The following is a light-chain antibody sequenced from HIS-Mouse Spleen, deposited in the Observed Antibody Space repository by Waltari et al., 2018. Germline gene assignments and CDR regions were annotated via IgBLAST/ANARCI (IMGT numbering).Light chain of an antibody. CDR3: QSADSSGTYV. Sequence: SYELTQPPSVSVSPGQTARITCPGDALPKQYAYWYQQKTGQAPVLVIYKDSERPSGIPERFSGSSSGTTVTLTISGVQAEDEADYYCQSADSSGTYVFGTGTKVTVL. CDR1: ALPKQY. V-gene: IGLV3-25*03. J-gene: IGLJ1*01. CDR2: KDS.